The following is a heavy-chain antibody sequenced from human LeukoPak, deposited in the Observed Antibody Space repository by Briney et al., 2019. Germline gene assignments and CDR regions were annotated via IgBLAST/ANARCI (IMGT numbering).Heavy chain of an antibody. Sequence: SETLSLTCAVYGGSFSGYYWSWIRQPPGKGLEWIGEINHSGSTNYNPSLKSRVTISVDTSKNQFSLKLSSVIAADTAVYYCARLRRITMIVVVNPYYFDYWGQGTLVTVSS. CDR1: GGSFSGYY. D-gene: IGHD3-22*01. CDR3: ARLRRITMIVVVNPYYFDY. V-gene: IGHV4-34*01. J-gene: IGHJ4*02. CDR2: INHSGST.